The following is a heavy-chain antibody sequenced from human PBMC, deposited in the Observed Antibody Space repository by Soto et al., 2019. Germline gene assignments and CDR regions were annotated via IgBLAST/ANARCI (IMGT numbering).Heavy chain of an antibody. D-gene: IGHD2-2*03. J-gene: IGHJ6*02. V-gene: IGHV5-51*01. CDR3: ASLGIVLVPAAIAAGMDV. Sequence: PGESLKISCKGSGYSFTSYWIGWVRQMPGKGLEWMGIIYPGDSDTRYSPSFQGQVTISADKSISTAYLQWSSLKASDTAMYYCASLGIVLVPAAIAAGMDVGGQGATVPASS. CDR1: GYSFTSYW. CDR2: IYPGDSDT.